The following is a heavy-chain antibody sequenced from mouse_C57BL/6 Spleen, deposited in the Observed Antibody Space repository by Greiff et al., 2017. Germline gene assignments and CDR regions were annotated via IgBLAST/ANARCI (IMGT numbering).Heavy chain of an antibody. Sequence: QVHVKQPGAELVKPGASVKLSCKASGYTFTSYWMHWVKQRPGQGLEWIGMIHPNSGSTNYNEKFKSKATLTVDKSSSTAYMQLSSLTSEDSAVYYCATGSSYFDYWGQGTTLTVSS. CDR2: IHPNSGST. J-gene: IGHJ2*01. D-gene: IGHD4-1*01. V-gene: IGHV1-64*01. CDR3: ATGSSYFDY. CDR1: GYTFTSYW.